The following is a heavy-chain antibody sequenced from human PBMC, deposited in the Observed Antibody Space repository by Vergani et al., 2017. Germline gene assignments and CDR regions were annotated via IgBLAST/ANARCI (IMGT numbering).Heavy chain of an antibody. J-gene: IGHJ3*02. V-gene: IGHV1-69*01. CDR2: IIPIFGTA. CDR1: GGTFSSYA. Sequence: QVQLVQSGAEVKKSGSSVKVSCKASGGTFSSYAISWVRQAPGQGLEWMGGIIPIFGTANYAQKFQGRVTITADESTSTAYMELSSLRSEDTAVYYCARRATSYYYDSSAPLGVAFDIWGQGTMVTVSS. CDR3: ARRATSYYYDSSAPLGVAFDI. D-gene: IGHD3-22*01.